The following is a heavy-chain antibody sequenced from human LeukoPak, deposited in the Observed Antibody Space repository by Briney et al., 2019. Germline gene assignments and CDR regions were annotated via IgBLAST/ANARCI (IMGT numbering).Heavy chain of an antibody. J-gene: IGHJ4*02. CDR2: IYTSGST. V-gene: IGHV4-4*07. CDR3: ARDGRGSGSYYSDY. D-gene: IGHD3-10*01. Sequence: PSETLSLTCTVSSGSISGFYWSWIRQPAGKGLEWIGRIYTSGSTNYNPSLKSRVTMSVDTSKNQFSLKLSSVTAADTAVYYCARDGRGSGSYYSDYWGQGTLVTVSS. CDR1: SGSISGFY.